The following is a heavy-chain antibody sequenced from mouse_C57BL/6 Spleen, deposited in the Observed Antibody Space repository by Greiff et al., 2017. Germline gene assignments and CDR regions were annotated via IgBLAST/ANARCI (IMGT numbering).Heavy chain of an antibody. CDR2: IDPSDSYT. V-gene: IGHV1-50*01. J-gene: IGHJ4*01. CDR1: GYTFTSYW. Sequence: VQLQQPGAELVKPGASVKLSCKASGYTFTSYWMQWVKQRPGQGLEWIGEIDPSDSYTNYNQKFKGKATLTVDTSSSTAYMQLSSLTSEDSAVYYGARSAYYSNYNYAMDYWGQGTSVTVSS. D-gene: IGHD2-5*01. CDR3: ARSAYYSNYNYAMDY.